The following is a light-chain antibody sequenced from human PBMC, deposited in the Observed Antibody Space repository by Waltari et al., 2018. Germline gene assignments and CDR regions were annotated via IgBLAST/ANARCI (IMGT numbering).Light chain of an antibody. CDR2: AAS. J-gene: IGKJ3*01. V-gene: IGKV1-27*01. Sequence: SLSASVGDRVTITCRASQGISNSLAWYQQKPGKVPKLLIYAASTLRSGVPSRFSGSGSGTDFTLTISSLQPEDVATYYCQKYDSAPPFTFGPGTKVDLK. CDR3: QKYDSAPPFT. CDR1: QGISNS.